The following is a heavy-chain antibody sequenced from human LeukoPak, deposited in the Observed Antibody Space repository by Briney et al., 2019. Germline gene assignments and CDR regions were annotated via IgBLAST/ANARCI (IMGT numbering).Heavy chain of an antibody. Sequence: GRSLRLSCSASGFTVSSYGMHWVRQAPGKGLEWVAVISFDGTKKNYADAVMGRFTISRDNYENTLDLQMNSLRREDTAVYFXXXXXXXSXSWSQYFDLWGRGTLVTVSS. J-gene: IGHJ2*01. CDR2: ISFDGTKK. CDR3: XXXXXXSXSWSQYFDL. V-gene: IGHV3-30*03. CDR1: GFTVSSYG. D-gene: IGHD6-13*01.